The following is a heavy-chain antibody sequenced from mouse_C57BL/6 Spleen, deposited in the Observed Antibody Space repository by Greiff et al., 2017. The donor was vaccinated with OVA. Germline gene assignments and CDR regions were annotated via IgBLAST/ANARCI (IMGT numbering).Heavy chain of an antibody. J-gene: IGHJ2*01. V-gene: IGHV1-64*01. D-gene: IGHD2-2*01. Sequence: QVQLQQPGAELVKPGASVKLSCKASGYTFTSYWMHWVKQRPGQGLEWIGMIHPNSGSTNYNEKFKSKATLTVDKSSSTAYMQLSSLTSEDSAVDDCARERGGYDGGDFDYWGQGTTLTVSS. CDR1: GYTFTSYW. CDR3: ARERGGYDGGDFDY. CDR2: IHPNSGST.